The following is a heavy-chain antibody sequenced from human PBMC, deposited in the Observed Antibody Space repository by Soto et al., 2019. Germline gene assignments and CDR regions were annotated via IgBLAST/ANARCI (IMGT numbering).Heavy chain of an antibody. CDR1: GGTFSSYA. CDR2: IIPIFGTA. D-gene: IGHD3-22*01. CDR3: ASPTYYYDSSGYYYWYFDL. J-gene: IGHJ2*01. Sequence: ASVKVSCKASGGTFSSYAISWVRQAPGQGLEWMGGIIPIFGTANYAQKFQGRVTITADESTSTAYMELSSLRSEDTAVYYCASPTYYYDSSGYYYWYFDLWGRGTLVTV. V-gene: IGHV1-69*13.